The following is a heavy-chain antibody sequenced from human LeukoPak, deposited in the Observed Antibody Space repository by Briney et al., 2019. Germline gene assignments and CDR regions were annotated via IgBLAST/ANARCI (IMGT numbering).Heavy chain of an antibody. J-gene: IGHJ4*02. CDR3: ARKWELPPYYFDY. CDR2: INHSGST. D-gene: IGHD1-26*01. Sequence: PSETLSLTCAVYGRSFSGYYWSWIRQPPGKGLEWIGEINHSGSTNYNPSLKSRVTISVDTSKNQFSLKLSSVTAADTAVYYCARKWELPPYYFDYWGQGTLVTVSS. CDR1: GRSFSGYY. V-gene: IGHV4-34*01.